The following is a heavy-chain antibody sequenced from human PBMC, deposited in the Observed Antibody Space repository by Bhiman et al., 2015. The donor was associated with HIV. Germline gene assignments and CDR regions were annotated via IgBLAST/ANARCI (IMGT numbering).Heavy chain of an antibody. J-gene: IGHJ6*02. CDR2: IYSGGST. V-gene: IGHV3-53*02. CDR3: AKKNFWSGSGYYYYHGMDV. Sequence: EVQLVETGGGLIQPGGSLRLSCAASGFTVSSNYMSWVRQAPGKGLEWVSVIYSGGSTYYADSVKGRFTISRDNSKNTLYLQMSFLRAEDTAVYYCAKKNFWSGSGYYYYHGMDVWGQGTTVTVSS. D-gene: IGHD3-3*01. CDR1: GFTVSSNY.